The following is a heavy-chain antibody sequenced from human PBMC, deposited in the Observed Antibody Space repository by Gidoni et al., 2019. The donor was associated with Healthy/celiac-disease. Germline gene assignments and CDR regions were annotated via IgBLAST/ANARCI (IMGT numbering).Heavy chain of an antibody. CDR1: GFSLSTSGMC. J-gene: IGHJ6*02. CDR3: ARLIAARPDVWYYYYGMDV. V-gene: IGHV2-70*01. D-gene: IGHD6-6*01. Sequence: QVTLRESGPALVKPTQTLTLTCTFSGFSLSTSGMCVSWIRQPPGKDLEWLALIDWDDDKYYSTSLKTRLTISKDTSKNQVVLTMTNIDPVDTATYYCARLIAARPDVWYYYYGMDVWGQGTTVTVSS. CDR2: IDWDDDK.